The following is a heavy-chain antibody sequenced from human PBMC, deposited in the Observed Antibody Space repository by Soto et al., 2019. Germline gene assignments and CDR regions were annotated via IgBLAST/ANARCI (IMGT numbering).Heavy chain of an antibody. V-gene: IGHV4-59*01. Sequence: SETLSLTCTVSGGSISSYYWSWIRQPPGKGLEWFGYIYYSGSTNYNPSLKSRVTISVDTSKNQFSLKLSSVTAADTAVYYCARVGVLGPWYYGMDVWGQGTTVTVSS. CDR3: ARVGVLGPWYYGMDV. CDR1: GGSISSYY. J-gene: IGHJ6*02. CDR2: IYYSGST. D-gene: IGHD3-10*01.